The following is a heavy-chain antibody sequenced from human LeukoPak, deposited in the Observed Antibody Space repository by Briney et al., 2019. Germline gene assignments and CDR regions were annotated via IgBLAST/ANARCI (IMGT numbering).Heavy chain of an antibody. D-gene: IGHD5-24*01. V-gene: IGHV3-74*01. J-gene: IGHJ1*01. CDR1: GFTFSSYW. CDR3: ARDWGDGYPIAEYFQH. CDR2: INSDGSST. Sequence: HPGGSLRLSCAASGFTFSSYWMHWVRQAPGKGLVWVSRINSDGSSTSYADSVKGRFTISRDNAKNTLYLQMNSLRAEDTAVYYCARDWGDGYPIAEYFQHWGQGTLVTVSS.